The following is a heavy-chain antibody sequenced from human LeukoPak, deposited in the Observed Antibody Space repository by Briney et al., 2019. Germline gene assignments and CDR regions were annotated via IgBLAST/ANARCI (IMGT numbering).Heavy chain of an antibody. CDR2: IYYSGST. CDR3: ASMGYGYGYIDY. D-gene: IGHD5-18*01. J-gene: IGHJ4*02. V-gene: IGHV4-59*01. CDR1: GGSISSYY. Sequence: SETLSLTCTVSGGSISSYYWSWIRQPPGKGLEWIGYIYYSGSTNYNPSLKSRVTISVDTSKNQFSLKLSSVTAADTAVYYCASMGYGYGYIDYWGQGTLVTVSS.